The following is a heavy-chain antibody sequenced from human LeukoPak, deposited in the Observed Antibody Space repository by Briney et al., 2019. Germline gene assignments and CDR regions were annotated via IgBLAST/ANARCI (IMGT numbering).Heavy chain of an antibody. J-gene: IGHJ6*02. V-gene: IGHV3-21*01. Sequence: GGSLRLSRASSGFSSSSYSMSWVRQARKGVLGWGSIISSSSSYIYYPASEKGRFTTSRDNTNNSLYLQRNSLRAENTAEYYCTKVLGGDYGMDVWGQGTTVTVSS. CDR2: ISSSSSYI. CDR3: TKVLGGDYGMDV. D-gene: IGHD1-26*01. CDR1: GFSSSSYS.